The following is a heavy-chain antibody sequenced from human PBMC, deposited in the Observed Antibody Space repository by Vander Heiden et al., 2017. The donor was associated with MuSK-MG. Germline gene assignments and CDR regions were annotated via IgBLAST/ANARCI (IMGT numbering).Heavy chain of an antibody. Sequence: QVQLVESGGGVGQPGRSLRLSCAASGFTFSRYGMHWVRQAAGKGLEWVAVIWYDGSNKYYADSVKGRFTISRDNSKNTLYLQMNSLRAEDTAVYYCARDEEAWLTIGGGIDPWGQGTLVTVSS. J-gene: IGHJ5*02. CDR1: GFTFSRYG. CDR3: ARDEEAWLTIGGGIDP. CDR2: IWYDGSNK. D-gene: IGHD3-9*01. V-gene: IGHV3-33*01.